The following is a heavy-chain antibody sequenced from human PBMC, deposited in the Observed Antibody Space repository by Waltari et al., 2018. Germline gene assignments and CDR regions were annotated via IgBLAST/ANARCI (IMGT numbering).Heavy chain of an antibody. V-gene: IGHV1-69*12. CDR2: LIPIFGAP. J-gene: IGHJ5*02. CDR3: ARRQLGGPLDP. Sequence: QVHLVHPGAEVKKPGSSVKVSCKASGGTFGRYATTWVRQAPGQGLGWMGGLIPIFGAPNYAQRFQGRVTITADESTSTGYMELSSLKSEDTALYFCARRQLGGPLDPWGQGTLVTVSS. D-gene: IGHD1-1*01. CDR1: GGTFGRYA.